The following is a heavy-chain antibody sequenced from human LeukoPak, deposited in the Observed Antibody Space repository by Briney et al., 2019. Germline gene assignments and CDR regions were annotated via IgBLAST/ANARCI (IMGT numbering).Heavy chain of an antibody. V-gene: IGHV3-48*04. CDR1: GFTFSSYA. CDR3: ARLFKYGSTCGMDV. Sequence: PGRSLRLSCAASGFTFSSYAMHWIRQAPGKGLEWISYTSSSGSTIYYADSVKGRFTIPRDNAKNSLYLQMDSLRAEDTAVYYCARLFKYGSTCGMDVWGQGTTVIVSS. CDR2: TSSSGSTI. D-gene: IGHD2-2*01. J-gene: IGHJ6*02.